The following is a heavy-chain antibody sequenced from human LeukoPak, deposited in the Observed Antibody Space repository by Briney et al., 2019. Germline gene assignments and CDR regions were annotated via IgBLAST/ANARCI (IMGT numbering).Heavy chain of an antibody. CDR3: ARDGGNRYNWNYYPLYYFDY. V-gene: IGHV3-30*04. CDR1: GFTFSNYA. D-gene: IGHD1-7*01. J-gene: IGHJ4*02. Sequence: PGRSLRLSCAASGFTFSNYAMHWVRQAPGKGLEWVAVISYDGSNKYYADSVKGRFTISRDNSKNTLYLQMNSLRAEDTAVYYCARDGGNRYNWNYYPLYYFDYWGQGTLVTVSS. CDR2: ISYDGSNK.